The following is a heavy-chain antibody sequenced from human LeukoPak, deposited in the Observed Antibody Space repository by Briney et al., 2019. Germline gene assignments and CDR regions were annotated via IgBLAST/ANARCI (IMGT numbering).Heavy chain of an antibody. CDR2: MNPNSGNT. CDR1: GYTFTSYD. CDR3: ARDERSGYGGNSAGSY. J-gene: IGHJ4*02. Sequence: GASVKVSCKASGYTFTSYDINWVRQATGQGLEWMGWMNPNSGNTGYAQKFQGRVTITRNTSISTAYMELSSLRSEDTAVYYCARDERSGYGGNSAGSYWGQGTLVTVSS. D-gene: IGHD4-23*01. V-gene: IGHV1-8*03.